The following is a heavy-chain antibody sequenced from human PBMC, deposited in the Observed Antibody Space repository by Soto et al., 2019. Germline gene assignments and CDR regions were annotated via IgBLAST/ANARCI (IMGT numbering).Heavy chain of an antibody. D-gene: IGHD3-22*01. CDR1: GCSFTPYW. V-gene: IGHV5-51*01. J-gene: IGHJ4*02. CDR2: IYPGDSDI. CDR3: ARQAYHYDTNSFGY. Sequence: PRESLRISCTFSGCSFTPYWIGWVRQMPGKGLEWMGVIYPGDSDIRFSPSFQGQVTISADMSLSTAYLQWSSLRVSDTAMYYCARQAYHYDTNSFGYWGQGTLVTVSS.